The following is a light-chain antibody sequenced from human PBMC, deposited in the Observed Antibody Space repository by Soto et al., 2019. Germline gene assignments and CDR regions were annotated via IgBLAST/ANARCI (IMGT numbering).Light chain of an antibody. J-gene: IGKJ3*01. Sequence: SERAQPTFSRSSSVVDRHTIAYRASQSISSWLAWYQQKPGKAPKLLIYKASSLESGVPSRFSGCGFCAVLTISFSDLQPEDFATYFCLQDYNYPHAFGPGTKVAIK. V-gene: IGKV1-5*03. CDR2: KAS. CDR3: LQDYNYPHA. CDR1: QSISSW.